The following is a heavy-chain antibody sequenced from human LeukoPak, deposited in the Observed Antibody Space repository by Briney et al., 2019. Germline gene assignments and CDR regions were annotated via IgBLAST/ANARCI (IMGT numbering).Heavy chain of an antibody. Sequence: SETLSLTCAVYGGSFSGHYYSWIRQPPGKGLEWIGEINSRGSTNYSPSLRSRVTISVDTSKNQFSLKVSSVTAADTAVYYCSRGPIYDISYGMDVWGQGTTVTVSS. CDR3: SRGPIYDISYGMDV. J-gene: IGHJ6*02. CDR1: GGSFSGHY. D-gene: IGHD3-22*01. V-gene: IGHV4-34*01. CDR2: INSRGST.